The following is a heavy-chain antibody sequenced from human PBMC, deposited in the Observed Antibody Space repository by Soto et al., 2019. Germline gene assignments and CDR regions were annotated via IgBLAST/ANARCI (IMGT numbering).Heavy chain of an antibody. CDR2: IRSKANSYAT. Sequence: EVQLVESGGGLVQPGGSLKLSCAASGFTFSGSTMHWVRQASGKGLEWVGRIRSKANSYATAYAASVKGRFTISRDDSKNTAYLQMNSLKTEVTAVYYCTSTGPYRSGDYWGQGTLITVSS. V-gene: IGHV3-73*01. D-gene: IGHD6-19*01. J-gene: IGHJ4*02. CDR3: TSTGPYRSGDY. CDR1: GFTFSGST.